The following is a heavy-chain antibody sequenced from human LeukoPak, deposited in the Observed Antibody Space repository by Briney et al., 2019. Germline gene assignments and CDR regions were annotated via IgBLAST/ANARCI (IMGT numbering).Heavy chain of an antibody. D-gene: IGHD5-12*01. Sequence: SETLSLTCTVSGGSISSYYWSWIRQPPGKGLEWIGYIYYSGSTNYNPSLKSRVTISVDTSKNQFSLKLSSVTAADTAVYYCARDPFGGGYDWFWFDPWGQGTLVTVSS. CDR3: ARDPFGGGYDWFWFDP. V-gene: IGHV4-59*01. J-gene: IGHJ5*02. CDR2: IYYSGST. CDR1: GGSISSYY.